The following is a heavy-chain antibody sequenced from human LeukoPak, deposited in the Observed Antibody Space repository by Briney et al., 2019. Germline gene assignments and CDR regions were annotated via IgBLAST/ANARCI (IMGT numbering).Heavy chain of an antibody. V-gene: IGHV4-34*01. J-gene: IGHJ6*03. CDR2: ITHSGST. CDR1: GGSFSNYY. D-gene: IGHD2-2*02. CDR3: ARGKKNIVVVPAAIHYYYYMDV. Sequence: SETLSLTCAVYGGSFSNYYWSWIRQSPGKGLEWIGEITHSGSTNYNPSLKSRVTISVDTSKNQFSLKLSSVTAADTAVYYCARGKKNIVVVPAAIHYYYYMDVWGKGTTVTISS.